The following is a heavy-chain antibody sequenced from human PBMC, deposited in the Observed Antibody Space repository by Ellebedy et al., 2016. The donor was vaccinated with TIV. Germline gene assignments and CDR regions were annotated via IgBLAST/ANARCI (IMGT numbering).Heavy chain of an antibody. V-gene: IGHV3-33*08. CDR3: ARDGYRTGLEGPNDVFDI. CDR1: GFTFSSYG. J-gene: IGHJ3*02. CDR2: IWYDGSNK. Sequence: GGSLRLSCVVSGFTFSSYGMHWVRQAPGKGLEWVAVIWYDGSNKYYVDSVKGRFTISRDNSKNTLYLQMNSLRVEDTAVYYCARDGYRTGLEGPNDVFDIWGQGAMVTVSS. D-gene: IGHD2-2*03.